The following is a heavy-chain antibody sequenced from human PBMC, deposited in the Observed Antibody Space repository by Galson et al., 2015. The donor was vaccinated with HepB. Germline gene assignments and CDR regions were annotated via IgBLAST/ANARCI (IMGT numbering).Heavy chain of an antibody. Sequence: SLRLSCAASGFTFSSYEMNWVRQAPGRGLEWISHISSSGSTFNYANSVKGRFTISRDNAQNSLYLQMSSLRAEDTAVYYCARGWNSGCHFEFWGLGTLVTVSS. CDR2: ISSSGSTF. D-gene: IGHD6-19*01. J-gene: IGHJ4*02. CDR1: GFTFSSYE. V-gene: IGHV3-48*03. CDR3: ARGWNSGCHFEF.